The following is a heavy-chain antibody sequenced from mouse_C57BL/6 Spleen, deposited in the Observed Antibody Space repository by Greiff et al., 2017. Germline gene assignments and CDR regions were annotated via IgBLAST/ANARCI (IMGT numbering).Heavy chain of an antibody. CDR1: GYTFTDYN. Sequence: EVKLMESGPELVKPGASVKIPCKASGYTFTDYNMDWVKQSHGKSLEWIGDINPNNGGTIYNQKFKGKATLTVDKSSSTAYMELRSLTSEDTAVYYCARGGIYYYAMDYWGQGTSVTVSS. J-gene: IGHJ4*01. V-gene: IGHV1-18*01. CDR2: INPNNGGT. CDR3: ARGGIYYYAMDY.